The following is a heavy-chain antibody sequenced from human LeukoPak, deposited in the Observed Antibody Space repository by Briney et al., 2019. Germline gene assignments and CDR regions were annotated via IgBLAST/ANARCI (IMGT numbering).Heavy chain of an antibody. D-gene: IGHD6-13*01. CDR2: ISYDGSNK. J-gene: IGHJ4*02. CDR1: GFTFSSYA. V-gene: IGHV3-30-3*01. CDR3: ARGAGYSSSWSFFDY. Sequence: GRSLRLSCAASGFTFSSYAMHWVRQAPGKGLEWVAVISYDGSNKYYADSVKGRFTISRDNSKNTLYLQMNSLSAEDTAVYYCARGAGYSSSWSFFDYWGQGTLVTVSS.